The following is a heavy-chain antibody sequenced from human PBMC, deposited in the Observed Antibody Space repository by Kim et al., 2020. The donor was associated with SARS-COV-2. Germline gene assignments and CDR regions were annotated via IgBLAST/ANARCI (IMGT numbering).Heavy chain of an antibody. CDR2: YI. D-gene: IGHD5-18*01. J-gene: IGHJ4*02. V-gene: IGHV3-21*01. CDR3: ARDLGYRYGD. Sequence: YIYYADSVKGRCTISRDNAKNSLYLQMNSLRAEDTAVYYCARDLGYRYGDWGQGTLVTVSS.